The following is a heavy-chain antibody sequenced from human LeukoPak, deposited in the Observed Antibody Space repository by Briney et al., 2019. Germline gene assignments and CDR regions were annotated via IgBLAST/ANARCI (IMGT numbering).Heavy chain of an antibody. D-gene: IGHD3-22*01. V-gene: IGHV4-39*01. CDR1: GGSISSSSYH. CDR3: ARERYYYGSTSEGNY. CDR2: IYNSGNT. Sequence: GSLRLSCIVSGGSISSSSYHWGWIRQPPGKGLEWIGSIYNSGNTYYNPSLKSRVTISVDTSKNQFSLKLSSVTAADTAVYYCARERYYYGSTSEGNYWGQGTLVTVSS. J-gene: IGHJ4*02.